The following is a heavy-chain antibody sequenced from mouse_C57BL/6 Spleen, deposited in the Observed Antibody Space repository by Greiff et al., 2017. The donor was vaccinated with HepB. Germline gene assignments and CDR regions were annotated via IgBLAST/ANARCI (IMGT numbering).Heavy chain of an antibody. CDR1: GYSITSGYY. V-gene: IGHV3-6*01. CDR2: ISYDGSN. D-gene: IGHD2-5*01. J-gene: IGHJ2*01. CDR3: ARIPAYYSNYFDY. Sequence: ESGPGLVKPSQSLSLTCSVTGYSITSGYYWNWIRQFPGNKLEWMGYISYDGSNNYNPSLKNRISITRDTSKNQFFLKLNSVTTEDTATYYCARIPAYYSNYFDYWGQGTTLTVSS.